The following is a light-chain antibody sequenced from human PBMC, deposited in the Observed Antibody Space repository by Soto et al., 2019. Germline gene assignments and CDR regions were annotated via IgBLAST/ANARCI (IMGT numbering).Light chain of an antibody. Sequence: DLVMTQSPLSLPVTPGEPASISCRSSQSLLHRSGYNYLDWYLQRPGQSPQLLISLGSNRASGVPDRFSGSGSGTDFTLKISRVEAEDGGVYFCMQALQTPLTFGGGTRVEIK. CDR1: QSLLHRSGYNY. CDR2: LGS. V-gene: IGKV2-28*01. J-gene: IGKJ4*02. CDR3: MQALQTPLT.